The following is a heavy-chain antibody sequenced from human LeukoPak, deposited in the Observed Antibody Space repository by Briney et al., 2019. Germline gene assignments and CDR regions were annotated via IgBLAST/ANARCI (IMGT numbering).Heavy chain of an antibody. CDR3: ARGRGTTSSNFDY. Sequence: ASVNVSGKASGYTFTCYYMHWVRQAPGQGLEWMGWINPNNGGTNYAQKFQGRVTMTRDTSISTAYMELSRRTSDDTAVYYCARGRGTTSSNFDYWGQGTLVTVSS. J-gene: IGHJ4*02. CDR1: GYTFTCYY. V-gene: IGHV1-2*02. D-gene: IGHD2-2*01. CDR2: INPNNGGT.